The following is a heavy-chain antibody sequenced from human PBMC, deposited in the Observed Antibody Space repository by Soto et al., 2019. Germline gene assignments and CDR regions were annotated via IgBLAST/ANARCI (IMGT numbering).Heavy chain of an antibody. J-gene: IGHJ5*02. CDR1: GYGFTTSA. Sequence: QVHLVQSGAEVQKPGASVRISCQASGYGFTTSAIHWVRQAPGQSLEWMGWINPATGDTKYSQKARGRVTFASDTSATTVYMDLRSLASHDTAVYYCARAAGRSKLLPYYFDPWGQGTLVTVSS. D-gene: IGHD3-10*01. V-gene: IGHV1-3*01. CDR2: INPATGDT. CDR3: ARAAGRSKLLPYYFDP.